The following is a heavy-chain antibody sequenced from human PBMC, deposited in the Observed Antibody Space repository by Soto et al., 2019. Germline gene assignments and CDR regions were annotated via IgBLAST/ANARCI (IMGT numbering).Heavy chain of an antibody. CDR2: ISYDGSNE. V-gene: IGHV3-30*18. CDR1: GFTFRSYG. J-gene: IGHJ4*02. CDR3: AKGLSVIQPWLMDAY. Sequence: QVQLVESGGGVVQPGRSLRLSCAVSGFTFRSYGMHWVRQAPGKGLEWVAGISYDGSNEDYADSVKGRFTISRDNYKNTLYMQMNSLRGEDTAVYYCAKGLSVIQPWLMDAYWGQGALVTVSS. D-gene: IGHD5-18*01.